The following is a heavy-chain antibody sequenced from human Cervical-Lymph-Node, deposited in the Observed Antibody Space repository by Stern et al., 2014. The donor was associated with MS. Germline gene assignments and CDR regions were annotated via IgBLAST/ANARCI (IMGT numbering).Heavy chain of an antibody. CDR3: ARPHSPGWSYYFDS. J-gene: IGHJ4*02. Sequence: VQLVQSGAELKTPGQSLTISCNISGYTFTDYWIAWVRQMPGKGLEWMGVIFPGASDTRYSPSFQGHVTISADTSINTAYLHWSALRASDAAMYYCARPHSPGWSYYFDSWGQGTLVSVSS. CDR1: GYTFTDYW. D-gene: IGHD6-19*01. V-gene: IGHV5-51*01. CDR2: IFPGASDT.